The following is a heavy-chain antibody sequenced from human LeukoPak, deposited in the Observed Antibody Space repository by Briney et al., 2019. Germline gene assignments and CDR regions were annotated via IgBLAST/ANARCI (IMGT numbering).Heavy chain of an antibody. CDR3: AREGGYCSSTSCSREFDY. D-gene: IGHD2-2*01. CDR2: INPNGGGT. CDR1: GYTFTGYY. Sequence: ASVKVSCKASGYTFTGYYMHWVRQAPGQGLDWMGWINPNGGGTNYAQKFQGRVTMTRDTSISTAYMELSRLRSDDTAVYYCAREGGYCSSTSCSREFDYWGQGTLVTVSS. V-gene: IGHV1-2*02. J-gene: IGHJ4*02.